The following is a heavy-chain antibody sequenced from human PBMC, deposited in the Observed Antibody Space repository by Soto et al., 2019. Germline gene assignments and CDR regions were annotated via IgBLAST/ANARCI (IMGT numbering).Heavy chain of an antibody. CDR3: AKDGNWLDVYFDV. V-gene: IGHV3-23*01. Sequence: LRLSCVASGIEFSNYAMSWVRQAPGKGLEWVSISSASGRSRYHADSVKGRFTISRDNSKNTLYLHMTNLRAEDTAVYYCAKDGNWLDVYFDVWGQGIPVTVSS. CDR2: SSASGRSR. D-gene: IGHD6-19*01. CDR1: GIEFSNYA. J-gene: IGHJ4*02.